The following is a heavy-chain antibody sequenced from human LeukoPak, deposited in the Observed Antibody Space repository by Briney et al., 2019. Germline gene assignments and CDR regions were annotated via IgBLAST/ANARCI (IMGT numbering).Heavy chain of an antibody. CDR1: GFTFSNYA. J-gene: IGHJ3*02. D-gene: IGHD3-16*01. CDR3: AGETRRGDAFDI. CDR2: ISSNGGST. V-gene: IGHV3-64*01. Sequence: PGGSLRLSCAASGFTFSNYAMHWVRQAPGKRLEYVSAISSNGGSTYYANSVKGRFTISRDKSKNTVYLKMGSLRAEDMAVYYCAGETRRGDAFDIWGQGTMVTVSS.